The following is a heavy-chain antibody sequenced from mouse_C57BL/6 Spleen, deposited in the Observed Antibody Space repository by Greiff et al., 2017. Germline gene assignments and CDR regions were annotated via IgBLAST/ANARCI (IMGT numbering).Heavy chain of an antibody. J-gene: IGHJ3*01. D-gene: IGHD4-1*01. CDR1: GYTFTSYW. CDR3: ARKDWDPYAG. CDR2: IYPSDSET. Sequence: QVQLKQPGAELVRPGSSVKLSCKASGYTFTSYWMDWVKQRPGQGLEWIGNIYPSDSETHYNQKFKDKATLTVEKSSSTAYMQLSSLTSEDSAVYYCARKDWDPYAGWGQGTLVTV. V-gene: IGHV1-61*01.